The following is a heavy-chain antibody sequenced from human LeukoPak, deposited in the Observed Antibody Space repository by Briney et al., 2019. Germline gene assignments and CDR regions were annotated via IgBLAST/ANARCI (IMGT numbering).Heavy chain of an antibody. CDR2: INSDGSST. Sequence: PGGSLRLSCAASGFTFSSYWMHWVRQAPGKGLVWVSRINSDGSSTSYADSVKGRFTISRDNAKNTLYLQMNSLRAEDTAIYYCAKVHRAYDYGSGSYYDSGFDYWGQGTLVTVSS. D-gene: IGHD3-10*01. V-gene: IGHV3-74*01. CDR1: GFTFSSYW. J-gene: IGHJ4*02. CDR3: AKVHRAYDYGSGSYYDSGFDY.